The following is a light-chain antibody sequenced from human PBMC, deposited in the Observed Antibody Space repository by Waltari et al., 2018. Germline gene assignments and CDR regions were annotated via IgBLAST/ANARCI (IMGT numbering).Light chain of an antibody. J-gene: IGLJ1*01. CDR1: KLGEKY. CDR3: QACDSSTPYNYV. V-gene: IGLV3-1*01. Sequence: SYELTQPPSVSVSPGQTASITCSGDKLGEKYASWYQQKPGQAPVLVIYQDNKRPSGSPKRFSGSNSGNTATLTISGTQAMDEADYYCQACDSSTPYNYVSATGTRVTVL. CDR2: QDN.